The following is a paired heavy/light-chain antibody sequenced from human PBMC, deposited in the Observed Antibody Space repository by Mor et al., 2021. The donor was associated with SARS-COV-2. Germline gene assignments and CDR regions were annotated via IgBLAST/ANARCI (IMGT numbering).Heavy chain of an antibody. D-gene: IGHD3-3*01. V-gene: IGHV3-23*01. J-gene: IGHJ2*01. CDR3: ADGVNFGVVNPARHSDL. Sequence: VELLESGGGLVQPGGSLRLSCTASGLTFSVSAMTWVRQAPGRGLQWVSSISGGGDATFYADSVKGRFTISRDNSKNMLYLQMDTLRAEDTAVYFCADGVNFGVVNPARHSDLWGRGTLVTVSS. CDR2: ISGGGDAT. CDR1: GLTFSVSA.
Light chain of an antibody. Sequence: DIVMTQTPLSLSVTPGQPASISCKSSQSLLYSDGKTYLYWYLQRPGQPPQLLISEVSNRFSGVPDRFSGSGSGTDFTLRISRVEAEDVGVFYCMQTLHPPWTFGQGTKVEVK. J-gene: IGKJ1*01. V-gene: IGKV2D-29*01. CDR3: MQTLHPPWT. CDR1: QSLLYSDGKTY. CDR2: EVS.